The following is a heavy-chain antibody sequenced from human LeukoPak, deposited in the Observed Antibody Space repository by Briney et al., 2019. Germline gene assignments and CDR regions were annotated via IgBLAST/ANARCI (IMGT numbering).Heavy chain of an antibody. Sequence: SETLSLTCTVSGGSISSSSHYWGWIRQPPGKGLEWIGSIYYSGITYYNPSLRSRGTLSLDTSKNQFSLKLTSVTAADTAVYYCASPSLMSGEPSYFDFWGQGALVSVS. CDR3: ASPSLMSGEPSYFDF. CDR1: GGSISSSSHY. J-gene: IGHJ4*02. D-gene: IGHD4-17*01. V-gene: IGHV4-39*07. CDR2: IYYSGIT.